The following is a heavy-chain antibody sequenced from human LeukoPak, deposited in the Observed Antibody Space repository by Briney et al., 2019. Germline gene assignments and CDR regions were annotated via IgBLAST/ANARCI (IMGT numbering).Heavy chain of an antibody. CDR3: ARVRGGWYLDY. D-gene: IGHD6-19*01. Sequence: GALRLSCAASGFTFSSYGMHWVRQAPGKGLEWVAVIWYDGSNKYYADSVKGRFTISRDNSKNTLYLQMNSLRAEDTAVYYCARVRGGWYLDYWGQGTLVTVSS. V-gene: IGHV3-33*01. CDR2: IWYDGSNK. CDR1: GFTFSSYG. J-gene: IGHJ4*02.